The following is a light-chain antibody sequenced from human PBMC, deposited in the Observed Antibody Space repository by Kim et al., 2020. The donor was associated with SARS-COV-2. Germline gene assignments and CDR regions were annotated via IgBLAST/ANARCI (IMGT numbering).Light chain of an antibody. CDR2: ANN. CDR1: TSNTGNNA. V-gene: IGLV1-44*01. J-gene: IGLJ2*01. Sequence: QRVTISCSGTTSNTGNNAVTWYQHLPGTAPKLLIYANNQRPSGVPDRFSASKSGTSASLAISGLQSEDEAHYYCASWDDSLNGHVVFGGGTQLTVL. CDR3: ASWDDSLNGHVV.